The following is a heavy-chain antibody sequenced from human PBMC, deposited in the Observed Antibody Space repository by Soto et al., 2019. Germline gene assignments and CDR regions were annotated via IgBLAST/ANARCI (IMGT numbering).Heavy chain of an antibody. J-gene: IGHJ5*02. CDR3: ASGVGALGHWVDP. CDR1: GYTFTSYG. Sequence: QVQLVQSGGEVKKPGASVKVSCKASGYTFTSYGITWVRQAPGQGLEWMGRISAYNGNTNYAQKLQGRVTMTTDTSTSTAYMGLRSLRSDDTAVYCSASGVGALGHWVDPWGQGTLVTVSS. CDR2: ISAYNGNT. V-gene: IGHV1-18*01. D-gene: IGHD3-16*01.